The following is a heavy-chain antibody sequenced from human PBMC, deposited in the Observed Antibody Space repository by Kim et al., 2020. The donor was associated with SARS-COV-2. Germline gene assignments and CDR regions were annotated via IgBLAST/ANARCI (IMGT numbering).Heavy chain of an antibody. CDR2: ISYDGSNK. CDR3: ARDFFTKYSSSWYVAY. J-gene: IGHJ4*02. V-gene: IGHV3-30*04. D-gene: IGHD6-13*01. CDR1: GFTFSSYA. Sequence: GGSLRLSCAASGFTFSSYAMHWVRQAPGKGLEWVAVISYDGSNKYYADSVKGRFTISRDNSKNTLYLQMNSLRAEDTAVYYCARDFFTKYSSSWYVAYWGQGTLVTVSS.